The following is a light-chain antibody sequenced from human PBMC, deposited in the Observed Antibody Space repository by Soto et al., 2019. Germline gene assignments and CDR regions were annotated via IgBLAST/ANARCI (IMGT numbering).Light chain of an antibody. V-gene: IGKV1-5*03. J-gene: IGKJ1*01. CDR3: QQYSTYLWR. CDR2: QAS. CDR1: QNIRTW. Sequence: DVQMTHSPFTVCAYVGDRVTMTCGASQNIRTWLAWYQQKPGKAPRLLMYQASSLKSGVPSRFSGSGSETEFTLTIATVQLDDTATYFCQQYSTYLWRFGQGPKV.